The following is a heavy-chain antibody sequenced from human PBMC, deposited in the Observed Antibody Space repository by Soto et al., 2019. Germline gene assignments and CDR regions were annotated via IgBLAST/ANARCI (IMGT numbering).Heavy chain of an antibody. J-gene: IGHJ5*02. V-gene: IGHV3-53*01. Sequence: GGSLRLSCAASGFTVSSNYMSWVRQAPGKGLEWVSVIYSGCSTYYADSVKGRFTISRDNSKNTLYLQMNSLRAEDTAVYHCARDSRADNILTWHNWFDPWGQGTLVTVSS. D-gene: IGHD3-9*01. CDR3: ARDSRADNILTWHNWFDP. CDR1: GFTVSSNY. CDR2: IYSGCST.